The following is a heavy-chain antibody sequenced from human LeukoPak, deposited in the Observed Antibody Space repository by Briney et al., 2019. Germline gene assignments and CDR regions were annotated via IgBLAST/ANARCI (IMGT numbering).Heavy chain of an antibody. CDR1: GFTFSSYG. V-gene: IGHV3-30*03. J-gene: IGHJ4*02. D-gene: IGHD3-16*01. Sequence: GGSLRLSCAASGFTFSSYGMHWVRQAPGKGLEWVAVISYDGSDKYYADSVKGRFTISRDNSKNTLYLQMNSLRTDDTAVYYCARDPDLGDDGYYFDYWGQGTLVTVSS. CDR3: ARDPDLGDDGYYFDY. CDR2: ISYDGSDK.